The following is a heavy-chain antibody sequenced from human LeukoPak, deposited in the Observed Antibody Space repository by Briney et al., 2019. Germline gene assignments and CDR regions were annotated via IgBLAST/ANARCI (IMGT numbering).Heavy chain of an antibody. CDR1: GFTFDDYA. V-gene: IGHV3-9*01. J-gene: IGHJ4*02. CDR3: ARGRGYSYGHFDY. Sequence: PGGSLRLSCAASGFTFDDYAMHWVRQAPGKGLEWVSGISWNSGSIGYADSVKGRFTISRDNAKNSLYLQMNSLRAEDTAVYYCARGRGYSYGHFDYWGQGTLVTVSS. D-gene: IGHD5-18*01. CDR2: ISWNSGSI.